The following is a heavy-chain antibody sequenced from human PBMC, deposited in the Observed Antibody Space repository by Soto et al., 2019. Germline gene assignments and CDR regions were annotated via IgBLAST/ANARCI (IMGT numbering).Heavy chain of an antibody. V-gene: IGHV3-74*01. CDR1: GCIFDSDW. J-gene: IGHJ4*02. D-gene: IGHD2-2*01. CDR2: INTDGSGT. CDR3: ATRKYCPSTTCFDY. Sequence: PGGSLRLSCAASGCIFDSDWMHWVRQAPGQGLVWVSRINTDGSGTSYADSVKGRFTISRDTSKNTLYLQMSSLRAEDTAIYYCATRKYCPSTTCFDYWGQGTQVTVSS.